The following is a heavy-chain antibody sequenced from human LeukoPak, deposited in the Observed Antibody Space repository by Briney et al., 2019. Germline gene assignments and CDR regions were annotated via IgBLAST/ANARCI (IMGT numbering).Heavy chain of an antibody. CDR2: IKQDGYER. J-gene: IGHJ6*02. CDR1: GFTFSSYW. V-gene: IGHV3-7*01. D-gene: IGHD3-16*02. CDR3: ARLAYTDYVWGGYRYRDYYYYGMDV. Sequence: GGSLRLSCAASGFTFSSYWMSWVRQAPGKGLEWVANIKQDGYERYYVDSVKGRFTISRDNAKNSLYLQMSGLRAEDTAVYFCARLAYTDYVWGGYRYRDYYYYGMDVWGQGTTVTVSS.